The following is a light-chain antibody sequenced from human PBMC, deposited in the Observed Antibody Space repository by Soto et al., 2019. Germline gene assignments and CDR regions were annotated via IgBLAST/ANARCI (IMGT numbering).Light chain of an antibody. J-gene: IGKJ1*01. CDR2: TAS. CDR1: QSVTSNY. CDR3: HQYGSSITWA. V-gene: IGKV3-20*01. Sequence: EVVLTQSPGTVSLSPGERATLSCRASQSVTSNYLAWYQQKPGQAPRLLIHTASSSATGIPDRFSGSGSGTDFTLSINRLAPEDFAVYYCHQYGSSITWAVGQGTKVEIK.